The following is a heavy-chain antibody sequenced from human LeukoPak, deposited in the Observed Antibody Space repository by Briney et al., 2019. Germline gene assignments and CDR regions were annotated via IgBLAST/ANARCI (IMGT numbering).Heavy chain of an antibody. D-gene: IGHD4-17*01. CDR1: GFTFSSYA. J-gene: IGHJ4*02. V-gene: IGHV3-30*07. Sequence: GGSLRLSCAASGFTFSSYAMHWVRQAPGKGLEWVAVISYDGSNKYYADSVKGRFTISRDNSKNTLYLQMNSLRAEDTAVYYCARESKGRSKIDYWGQGTLVTVSS. CDR2: ISYDGSNK. CDR3: ARESKGRSKIDY.